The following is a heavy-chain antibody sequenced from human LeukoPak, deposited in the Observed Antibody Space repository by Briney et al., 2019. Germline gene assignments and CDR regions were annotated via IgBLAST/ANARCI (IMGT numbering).Heavy chain of an antibody. CDR2: IYYSGST. J-gene: IGHJ4*02. CDR3: AREPNNRSTGTT. D-gene: IGHD1-7*01. CDR1: GGSISSYY. Sequence: SETLSLTCTVSGGSISSYYWSWIRQPPGKGLEWIGYIYYSGSTNYNPSLKSRVTISVDTSKNQFSLKLSSVTAADTAVYYCAREPNNRSTGTTWGQGTLVTVSS. V-gene: IGHV4-59*12.